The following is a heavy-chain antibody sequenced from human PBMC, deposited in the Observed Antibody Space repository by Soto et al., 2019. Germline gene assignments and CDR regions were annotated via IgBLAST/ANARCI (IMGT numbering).Heavy chain of an antibody. CDR2: INKDGGTT. CDR3: AKDLHWYGMDV. J-gene: IGHJ6*02. CDR1: GFTFSDYF. D-gene: IGHD1-20*01. V-gene: IGHV3-23*01. Sequence: EVQLLESGGGLVQPGESLRLSCAASGFTFSDYFMNWVRQAPGKGLEWVSGINKDGGTTQNADFVRGRFTISRDNSRNTLYWQMNSVRAEDTALYYCAKDLHWYGMDVWGQGTTVTVS.